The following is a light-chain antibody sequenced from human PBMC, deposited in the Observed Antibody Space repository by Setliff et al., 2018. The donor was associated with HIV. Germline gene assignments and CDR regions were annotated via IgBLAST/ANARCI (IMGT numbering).Light chain of an antibody. J-gene: IGLJ1*01. V-gene: IGLV2-14*01. CDR3: SSYTSSNTLV. Sequence: QSALTQPASVSGSPGQSITISCTGTSSGAGGYNSVSWYQQHPGKAPKLMIYEVSNRPSGVSNRFSGSKSGNTASLTISGLQAEDEADYYCSSYTSSNTLVFGTGTKVTVL. CDR2: EVS. CDR1: SSGAGGYNS.